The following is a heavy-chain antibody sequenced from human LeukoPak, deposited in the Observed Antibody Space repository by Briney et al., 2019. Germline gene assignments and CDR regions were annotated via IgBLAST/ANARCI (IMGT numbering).Heavy chain of an antibody. CDR1: GYTLTSYD. D-gene: IGHD3-22*01. CDR3: ASLYYDSSGYYYKGHAFDI. Sequence: GASVKVSCKASGYTLTSYDINWVRQATGQGLEWMGWMNPNSGNTGYAQKFQGRVTMTRNTSISTAYMELSRLRSDDTAVYYCASLYYDSSGYYYKGHAFDIWGQGTMVTVSS. CDR2: MNPNSGNT. V-gene: IGHV1-8*01. J-gene: IGHJ3*02.